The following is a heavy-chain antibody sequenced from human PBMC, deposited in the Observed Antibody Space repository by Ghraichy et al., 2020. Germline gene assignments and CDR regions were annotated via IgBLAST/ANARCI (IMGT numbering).Heavy chain of an antibody. CDR3: AREGGNSFDY. Sequence: SETLSLTCTVSVGSISSSSYYWGWIRQPPGKGLEWIGNIYYSGSTYYNPSLKSRVTISVDTSKNQFSLKLSSVTATDTAVYYCAREGGNSFDYWGQGTLVTVSS. V-gene: IGHV4-39*01. CDR1: VGSISSSSYY. D-gene: IGHD2-15*01. CDR2: IYYSGST. J-gene: IGHJ4*02.